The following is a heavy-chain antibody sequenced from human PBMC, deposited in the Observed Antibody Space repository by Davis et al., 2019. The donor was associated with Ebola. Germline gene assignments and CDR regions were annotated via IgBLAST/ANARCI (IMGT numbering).Heavy chain of an antibody. CDR1: GFTFSSYA. V-gene: IGHV3-30-3*01. D-gene: IGHD3-16*02. CDR2: ISYDGSNK. Sequence: PGGSLRLSCAASGFTFSSYAMHWVRQAPGKGLEWVAVISYDGSNKYYADSVKGRFTISRDNSKNTLYLQMNSLRAEDTAVYYCARGPYDYVWGSYRYKEIDYWGQGTLVTVSS. J-gene: IGHJ4*02. CDR3: ARGPYDYVWGSYRYKEIDY.